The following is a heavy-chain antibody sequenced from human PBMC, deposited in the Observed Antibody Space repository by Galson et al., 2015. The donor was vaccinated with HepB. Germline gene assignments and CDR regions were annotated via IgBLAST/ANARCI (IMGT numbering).Heavy chain of an antibody. CDR2: ISSNGGST. D-gene: IGHD6-13*01. V-gene: IGHV3-64*01. CDR1: GFSFSSYS. J-gene: IGHJ3*02. Sequence: SLRLSCAASGFSFSSYSMHWVRQAPGKGLEYVSAISSNGGSTYHVNSVKGRFTISRDNSKNTLYLQMDSLRAEDTAVYYCVKAPRMAAAGPPHAFDIWGQGTMVTVSS. CDR3: VKAPRMAAAGPPHAFDI.